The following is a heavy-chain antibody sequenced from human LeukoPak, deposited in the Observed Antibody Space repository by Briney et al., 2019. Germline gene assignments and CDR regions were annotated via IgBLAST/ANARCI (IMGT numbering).Heavy chain of an antibody. V-gene: IGHV3-74*01. D-gene: IGHD1-26*01. J-gene: IGHJ4*02. CDR2: ISDDGNTI. CDR3: AGVIVGATGSDY. CDR1: GFSFSNYW. Sequence: PGGSLRLSCVASGFSFSNYWMHWVRQPPGKGLVWVSRISDDGNTIHYADSVKGRFIISRDNAKNTLYLQINSLRAEDTAVYYCAGVIVGATGSDYWGQGTLVTVSS.